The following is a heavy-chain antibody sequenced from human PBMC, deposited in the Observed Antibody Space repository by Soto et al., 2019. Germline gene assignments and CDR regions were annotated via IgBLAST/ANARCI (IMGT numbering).Heavy chain of an antibody. CDR3: AKDFFGAAAPYYYYYYGMDV. D-gene: IGHD2-2*01. V-gene: IGHV3-30*18. Sequence: GGSLRLSCAASGFTFSSYGMHWVRQAPGKGLEWVAVISYDGSNKYYADSVKGRFTISRDNSKNTLYLQMNSLRAEDTAVYYCAKDFFGAAAPYYYYYYGMDVWGQGTTVTVSS. J-gene: IGHJ6*02. CDR1: GFTFSSYG. CDR2: ISYDGSNK.